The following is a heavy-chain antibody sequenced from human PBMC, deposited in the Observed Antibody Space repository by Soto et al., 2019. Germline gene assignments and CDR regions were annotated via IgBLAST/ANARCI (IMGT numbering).Heavy chain of an antibody. CDR1: GGSISSYY. D-gene: IGHD2-8*01. J-gene: IGHJ4*02. CDR3: ARTDCTNGVCYTFDY. Sequence: SETPSLTCTVSGGSISSYYWSWIRQPPGKGLEWIGYIYYSGSTNYNPSLKSRVTISVDTSKNQFSLKLSSVTAADTAVYYCARTDCTNGVCYTFDYWGQGTLVTVSS. CDR2: IYYSGST. V-gene: IGHV4-59*01.